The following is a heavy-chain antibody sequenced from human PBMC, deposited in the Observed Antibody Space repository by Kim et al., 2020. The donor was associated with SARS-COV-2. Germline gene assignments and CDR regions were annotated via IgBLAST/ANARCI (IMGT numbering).Heavy chain of an antibody. Sequence: ASVKVSCKASGYTFTGYYMHWVRQAPGQGLEWMGWINPNSGGTNYAQKFQGRVTMTRDTSISTAYMELSRLRSDDTAVYYCARGTYDFWSGYFSIMDYWGQGTLVTVSS. V-gene: IGHV1-2*02. D-gene: IGHD3-3*01. CDR1: GYTFTGYY. CDR2: INPNSGGT. J-gene: IGHJ4*02. CDR3: ARGTYDFWSGYFSIMDY.